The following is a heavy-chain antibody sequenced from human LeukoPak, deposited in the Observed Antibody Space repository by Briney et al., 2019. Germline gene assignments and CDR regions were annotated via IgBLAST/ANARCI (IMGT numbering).Heavy chain of an antibody. CDR3: ARDLDYSTGFDY. J-gene: IGHJ4*02. CDR1: GFTFSSSTFGSYT. V-gene: IGHV3-21*01. CDR2: ISSTGTYI. Sequence: GGSLRLSCATSGFTFSSSTFGSYTMNWVRQAPGKGLEWVSSISSTGTYIYYTDSVKGRLTISRDIANSLLYLQMNSLQADDTAVYYCARDLDYSTGFDYWGQGTLVTVSS. D-gene: IGHD4-11*01.